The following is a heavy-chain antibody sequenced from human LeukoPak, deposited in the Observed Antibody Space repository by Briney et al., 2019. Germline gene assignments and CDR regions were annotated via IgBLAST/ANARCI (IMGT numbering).Heavy chain of an antibody. CDR3: AKDQGSGSINWFDP. J-gene: IGHJ5*02. CDR1: GFTFRNYV. D-gene: IGHD3-10*01. Sequence: GGSLRLSRAASGFTFRNYVMNWVRQAPGKGLEWVSGLSGSGRDTYYADSVKGRFTVSRDNSKNTLYLQMNSLSADDTAVYYCAKDQGSGSINWFDPWGQGTLVTVSS. V-gene: IGHV3-23*01. CDR2: LSGSGRDT.